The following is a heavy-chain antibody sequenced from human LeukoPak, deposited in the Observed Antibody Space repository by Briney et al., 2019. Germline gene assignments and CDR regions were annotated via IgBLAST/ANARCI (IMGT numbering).Heavy chain of an antibody. CDR2: IYTSGST. J-gene: IGHJ6*03. Sequence: ASETLSLTCTVSGGSISSGSYYWSWIRQPAGKGLEWIGRIYTSGSTNYNPSLKSRVTISVDTSKNQFSLKLSSVTAADTAVYYCARVMGIAARPGPYYYYYYYMDVWGKGTTVTVSS. CDR3: ARVMGIAARPGPYYYYYYYMDV. V-gene: IGHV4-61*02. D-gene: IGHD6-6*01. CDR1: GGSISSGSYY.